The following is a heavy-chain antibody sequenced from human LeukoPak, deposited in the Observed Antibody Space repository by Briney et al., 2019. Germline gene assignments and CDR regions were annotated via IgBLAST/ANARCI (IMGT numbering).Heavy chain of an antibody. D-gene: IGHD2-15*01. Sequence: ASVKVSCTASGYTFTSYDINWVRQATGQGLEWMGWMNPNSGNTGYAQKFQGRVTMTRNTSISTAYMELSSLRSEDTAVYYCARVMDCSGGSCYSYYYGMDVWGQGTTVTVSS. V-gene: IGHV1-8*01. CDR2: MNPNSGNT. J-gene: IGHJ6*02. CDR1: GYTFTSYD. CDR3: ARVMDCSGGSCYSYYYGMDV.